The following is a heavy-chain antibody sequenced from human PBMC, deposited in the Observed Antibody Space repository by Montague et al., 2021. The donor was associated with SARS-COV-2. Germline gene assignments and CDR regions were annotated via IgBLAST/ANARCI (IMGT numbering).Heavy chain of an antibody. CDR3: ARQPLGYDFVYYYYGMDV. D-gene: IGHD5-12*01. CDR2: TYYRSKWYN. Sequence: CAISGDSASSNSAAWNWIRQSPSRGLEWLGRTYYRSKWYNDYAVSVKSRITINPDTSKNQLSLQLNSVTPEDTAVYYCARQPLGYDFVYYYYGMDVWGQGTTVTVSS. CDR1: GDSASSNSAA. J-gene: IGHJ6*02. V-gene: IGHV6-1*01.